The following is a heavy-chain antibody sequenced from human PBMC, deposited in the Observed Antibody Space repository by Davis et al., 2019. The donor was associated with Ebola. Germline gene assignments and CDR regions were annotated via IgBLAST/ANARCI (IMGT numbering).Heavy chain of an antibody. CDR2: ISYDGSNK. CDR3: ASARSGEWLPTHDAFDI. Sequence: PGGSLRLSCAASGFTFSSYGMHWVRQAPGKGLEWVAVISYDGSNKYYADSVKGRFTISRDNSKNTLYLQMNSLRAEDTAVYYCASARSGEWLPTHDAFDIWGQGTMVTVSS. CDR1: GFTFSSYG. D-gene: IGHD3-3*01. V-gene: IGHV3-30*03. J-gene: IGHJ3*02.